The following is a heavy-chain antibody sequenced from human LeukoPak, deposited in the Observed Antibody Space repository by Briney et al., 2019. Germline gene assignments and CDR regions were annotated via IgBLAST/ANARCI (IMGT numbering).Heavy chain of an antibody. V-gene: IGHV4-61*09. Sequence: SETLSLTCTVSGGSISSGSYYWSWIRQPAGKGLEWIGHIYTSGSTNYNPSLKSRVTMYIGTSKNQSSLKLSSVTAADTAVYYCARTSSSWYWETNWFDPWGQGTLATVSS. CDR1: GGSISSGSYY. D-gene: IGHD6-13*01. CDR3: ARTSSSWYWETNWFDP. J-gene: IGHJ5*02. CDR2: IYTSGST.